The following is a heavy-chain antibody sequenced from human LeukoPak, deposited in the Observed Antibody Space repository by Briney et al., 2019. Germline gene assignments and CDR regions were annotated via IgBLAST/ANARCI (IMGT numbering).Heavy chain of an antibody. Sequence: GGSLSLSCAASGFTFSSYVMHWVRQAPGKGLEYVSSISSNGVNTYYANSVKGRFTISRDNSKNTLYLQMGSLRAEDMAVYYCARSGSSSRMHNWFDPWGQGTLVTVSS. J-gene: IGHJ5*02. D-gene: IGHD6-6*01. V-gene: IGHV3-64*01. CDR1: GFTFSSYV. CDR2: ISSNGVNT. CDR3: ARSGSSSRMHNWFDP.